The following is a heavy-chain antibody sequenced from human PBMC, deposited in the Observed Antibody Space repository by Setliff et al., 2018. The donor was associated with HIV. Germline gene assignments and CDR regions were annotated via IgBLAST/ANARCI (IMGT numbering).Heavy chain of an antibody. Sequence: GGSLRLSCAASGFTFSSYATSWVRQAPGKGLEWVSTINSNGGSKYYADSVKGRFTISRDNSKNTLSLQMNSLRVEDTAVYYCAKGASFSGSYFDYWGQGTLVTVSS. J-gene: IGHJ4*02. CDR3: AKGASFSGSYFDY. D-gene: IGHD5-12*01. CDR2: INSNGGSK. CDR1: GFTFSSYA. V-gene: IGHV3-23*01.